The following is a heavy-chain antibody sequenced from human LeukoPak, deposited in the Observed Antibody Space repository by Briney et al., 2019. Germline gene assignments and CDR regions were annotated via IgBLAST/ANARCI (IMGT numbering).Heavy chain of an antibody. D-gene: IGHD6-19*01. V-gene: IGHV3-64*01. Sequence: GGFLRLSCAASGFTFSSYAMHWVRQAPGKGLEYVSAISSNGGSTYYANSVKGRSTISRDNSKNTLYLQMGSLRAEDIAVYYCARGSSGWYENYYYYYYMDVWGKGTTVTVSS. J-gene: IGHJ6*03. CDR3: ARGSSGWYENYYYYYYMDV. CDR1: GFTFSSYA. CDR2: ISSNGGST.